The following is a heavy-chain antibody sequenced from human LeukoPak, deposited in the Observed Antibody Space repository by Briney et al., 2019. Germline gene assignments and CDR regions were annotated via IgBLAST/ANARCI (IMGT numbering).Heavy chain of an antibody. CDR2: IYYSGST. D-gene: IGHD2-15*01. J-gene: IGHJ4*01. CDR3: ARDYLYCSGGNCYSTVDY. V-gene: IGHV4-59*01. CDR1: GGSISSYY. Sequence: SETLSLTCTVSGGSISSYYWSWIRQPPGKGLEWIGYIYYSGSTNYNPSLKSRVTISVDTSKNQFSLKLSSVTAADTAVYYCARDYLYCSGGNCYSTVDYLGQGTLVTVSS.